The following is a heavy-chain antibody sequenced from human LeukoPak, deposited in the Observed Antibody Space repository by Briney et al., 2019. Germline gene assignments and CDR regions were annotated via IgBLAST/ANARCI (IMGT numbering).Heavy chain of an antibody. CDR3: ARELADDFWSGYYLNYFDY. CDR1: GFTFSDYY. V-gene: IGHV3-11*04. CDR2: ISSSGSTI. D-gene: IGHD3-3*01. Sequence: KPGGSLRLSCAASGFTFSDYYMSWIRQAPGKGLEWVPYISSSGSTIYYADSVKGRFTISRDNAKNSLYLQMNSLRAEDTAVYYCARELADDFWSGYYLNYFDYWGQGTLVTVSS. J-gene: IGHJ4*02.